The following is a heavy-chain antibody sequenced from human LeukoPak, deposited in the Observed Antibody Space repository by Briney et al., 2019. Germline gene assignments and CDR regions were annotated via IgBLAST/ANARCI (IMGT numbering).Heavy chain of an antibody. Sequence: GESLRLSCAASGFTFSSYAMSWVRQAPGKGLEWVSAISGSGGSTYYADSVKGRFTISRDNSKNTLYLQMNSLRAEDTAVYYCASPYYDILTGYYYWGQGTLVTVSS. D-gene: IGHD3-9*01. CDR1: GFTFSSYA. J-gene: IGHJ4*02. CDR3: ASPYYDILTGYYY. V-gene: IGHV3-23*01. CDR2: ISGSGGST.